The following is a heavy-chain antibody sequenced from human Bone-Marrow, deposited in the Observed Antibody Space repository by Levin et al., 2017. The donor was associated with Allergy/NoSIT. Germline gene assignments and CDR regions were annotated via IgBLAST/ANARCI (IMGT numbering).Heavy chain of an antibody. CDR1: GFTFNNYG. CDR3: ARAQRSAFYAFDN. J-gene: IGHJ4*02. V-gene: IGHV3-30*03. Sequence: GGSLRLSCAASGFTFNNYGMHWVRQAPGKGLEWVAVISYDGSNKYYADSVKGRFTISRDNARNTVYLQMNSLRLEDTGVYLCARAQRSAFYAFDNWGQGTLVTVSS. CDR2: ISYDGSNK. D-gene: IGHD6-25*01.